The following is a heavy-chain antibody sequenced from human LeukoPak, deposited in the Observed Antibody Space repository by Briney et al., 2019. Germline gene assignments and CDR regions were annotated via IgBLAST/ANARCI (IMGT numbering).Heavy chain of an antibody. CDR1: GYSISSGYY. J-gene: IGHJ5*02. D-gene: IGHD3-10*01. CDR3: ASDEEWFGELLSFYNWFDP. Sequence: SETLSLTCTVSGYSISSGYYWGWIRQPPGKGLEWIGSIYYSGSTYYNPSLKSRVTISVDTSKNQFSLKLSSVTAADTAVYYCASDEEWFGELLSFYNWFDPWGQGTLVTVSS. V-gene: IGHV4-38-2*02. CDR2: IYYSGST.